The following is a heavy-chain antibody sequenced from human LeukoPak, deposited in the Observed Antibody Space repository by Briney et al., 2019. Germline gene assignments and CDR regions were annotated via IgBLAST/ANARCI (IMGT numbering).Heavy chain of an antibody. CDR1: GFTFSSYA. J-gene: IGHJ4*02. Sequence: PGGSLRLSCSASGFTFSSYAMHWVRQAPGKGLEYVSAISSNGGSTYYADSVKGRFTISRDNSKNTLYLQVSSLRAEDTAVYYCVKERGGGEQRSFDYWGQGTLVTVSS. CDR3: VKERGGGEQRSFDY. CDR2: ISSNGGST. D-gene: IGHD1/OR15-1a*01. V-gene: IGHV3-64D*09.